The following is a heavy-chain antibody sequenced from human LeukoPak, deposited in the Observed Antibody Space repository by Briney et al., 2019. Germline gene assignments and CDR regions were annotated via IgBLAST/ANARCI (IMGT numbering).Heavy chain of an antibody. CDR2: SYSGGST. J-gene: IGHJ4*02. CDR1: GFTVSSNY. V-gene: IGHV3-66*02. CDR3: ARDSLWFGELLYFDY. Sequence: GGSLRLSCAASGFTVSSNYMSWVRQAPREGLEWVSVSYSGGSTYYPDSVKGRFTISRDNSKNTLYLQMNSLRAEDTAVYYCARDSLWFGELLYFDYWGQGTLVTVSS. D-gene: IGHD3-10*01.